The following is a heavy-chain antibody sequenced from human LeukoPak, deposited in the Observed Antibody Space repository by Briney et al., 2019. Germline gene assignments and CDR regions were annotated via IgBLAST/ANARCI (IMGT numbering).Heavy chain of an antibody. CDR1: GFTFNKYG. Sequence: GGSLRLSCAASGFTFNKYGMNWVRQAPGKGLEWVSYISSSSSTIYYAEFVKGRFTISRDNAKNSLYLQMNSLRAEDTAVYYCASDYAGKSDYWGQGTLVTVSS. CDR2: ISSSSSTI. V-gene: IGHV3-48*01. J-gene: IGHJ4*02. D-gene: IGHD4-23*01. CDR3: ASDYAGKSDY.